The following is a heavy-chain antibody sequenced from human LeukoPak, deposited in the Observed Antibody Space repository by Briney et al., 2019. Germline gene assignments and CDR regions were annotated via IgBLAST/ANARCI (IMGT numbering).Heavy chain of an antibody. D-gene: IGHD6-19*01. CDR2: IYYSGST. CDR3: ARVPVAGRTFDY. V-gene: IGHV4-59*01. CDR1: GGSISSYY. Sequence: SETLSLTCTVSGGSISSYYWSWIRQPPGKGLEWIGYIYYSGSTNYNPSLKSRVTLSVDTSKNQFSLKLSSVTAADTAVYYCARVPVAGRTFDYWGQGTLVTVSS. J-gene: IGHJ4*02.